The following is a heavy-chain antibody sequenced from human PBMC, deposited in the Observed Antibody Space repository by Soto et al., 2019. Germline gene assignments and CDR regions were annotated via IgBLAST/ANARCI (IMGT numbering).Heavy chain of an antibody. Sequence: QVQLQESGPGLVKPSQTLSLTCTVSGGSISSGDYYWSWIRQPPGKGLEWIGYIYYSGSTYYNPSLKSRGTTTVDTSKNQFSLKLSSVTAADTAVYYCARERPDGSRLAPWGQGTLVTVSS. J-gene: IGHJ5*02. V-gene: IGHV4-30-4*01. CDR3: ARERPDGSRLAP. CDR1: GGSISSGDYY. D-gene: IGHD6-13*01. CDR2: IYYSGST.